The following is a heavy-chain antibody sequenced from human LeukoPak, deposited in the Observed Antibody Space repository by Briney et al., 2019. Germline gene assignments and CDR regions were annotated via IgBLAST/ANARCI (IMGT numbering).Heavy chain of an antibody. CDR2: VYYSGNT. J-gene: IGHJ5*02. Sequence: SETLSLTCTVSGDSITRSSYYWGWIRQPPGKGLEYIGHVYYSGNTYSNSSLKSRVTISVDTSKSQLSLSLSSLTAADTAVYYCARLVSFERFRAEWLFDHRGQGKLVVVSS. D-gene: IGHD3-3*01. V-gene: IGHV4-39*01. CDR3: ARLVSFERFRAEWLFDH. CDR1: GDSITRSSYY.